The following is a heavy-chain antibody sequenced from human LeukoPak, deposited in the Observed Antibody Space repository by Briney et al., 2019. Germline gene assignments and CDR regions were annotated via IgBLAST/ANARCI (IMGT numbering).Heavy chain of an antibody. J-gene: IGHJ4*02. CDR3: ARAITMVRGVITHLGY. V-gene: IGHV5-51*01. Sequence: GASLQISCQGSGSSFTSYWIGWVRQLPGKGLEWMGIIYPGDSDTRYSPSFQGQVTISADKSISTAYLQWSSLKASDTAMYYCARAITMVRGVITHLGYWGQGTLVTVSS. D-gene: IGHD3-10*01. CDR2: IYPGDSDT. CDR1: GSSFTSYW.